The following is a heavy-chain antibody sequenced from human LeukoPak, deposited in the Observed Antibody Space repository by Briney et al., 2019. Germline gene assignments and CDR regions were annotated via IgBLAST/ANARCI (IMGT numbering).Heavy chain of an antibody. CDR1: GYTFTTYY. J-gene: IGHJ3*02. CDR2: INPSGAYT. CDR3: VREHNAFDI. Sequence: ASVKVSCKASGYTFTTYYMHWVRQAPGQGLEWMGIINPSGAYTNFAQKFQGRVTMTSDTSTSTIYMELSSLSSEDTAVYYCVREHNAFDIWGQGTMVTVSS. V-gene: IGHV1-46*01.